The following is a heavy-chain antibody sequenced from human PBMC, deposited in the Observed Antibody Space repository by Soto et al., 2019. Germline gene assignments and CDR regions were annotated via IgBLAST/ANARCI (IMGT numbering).Heavy chain of an antibody. V-gene: IGHV3-30*03. J-gene: IGHJ4*02. CDR3: AASSSLTFDY. D-gene: IGHD6-13*01. Sequence: GGSLRLSCAASGFTFSSYGMHWVRQAPGKGLEWVAVISYDGSNKYYADSAKGRFTISRDNSKNTLYLQMNSLRAEDTAVYYCAASSSLTFDYWGQGTLVTVSS. CDR2: ISYDGSNK. CDR1: GFTFSSYG.